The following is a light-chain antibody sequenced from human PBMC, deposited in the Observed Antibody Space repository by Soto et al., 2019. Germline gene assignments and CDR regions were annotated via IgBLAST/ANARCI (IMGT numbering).Light chain of an antibody. CDR2: LAS. V-gene: IGKV1-5*03. J-gene: IGKJ1*01. Sequence: DIQMTQSPSTLSASVGDTVTITCRASQSVNIWLAWYQQKPGRAPNLLIYLASTLASGVPSRFSGSGSGTEFILTISSLQPDDFATYYCQQYNSNSRTFGQGTKVDIK. CDR1: QSVNIW. CDR3: QQYNSNSRT.